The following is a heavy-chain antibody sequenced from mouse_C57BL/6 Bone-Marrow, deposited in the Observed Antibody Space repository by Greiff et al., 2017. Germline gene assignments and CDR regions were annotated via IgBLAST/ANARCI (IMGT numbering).Heavy chain of an antibody. Sequence: QVQLQQPGAELVMPGASVKLSCKASGYTFTSYWMHWVKQRPGQGLEWIGEIDPSDSYTNYNQKFKGKSTLTVDKSSSTAYMQLSSLTSEDSAVYYCARTGDYDGYAMDYRGQGTSVTVSS. CDR2: IDPSDSYT. V-gene: IGHV1-69*01. J-gene: IGHJ4*01. D-gene: IGHD2-4*01. CDR3: ARTGDYDGYAMDY. CDR1: GYTFTSYW.